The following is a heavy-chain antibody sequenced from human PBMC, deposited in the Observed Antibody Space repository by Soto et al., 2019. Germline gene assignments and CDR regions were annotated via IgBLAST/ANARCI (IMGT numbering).Heavy chain of an antibody. CDR2: ISYDGSNK. CDR3: ARDLAAEYYFDY. CDR1: GFTFSSYA. Sequence: PGGSLRLSCAASGFTFSSYAMHWVRQAPGKGLEWVAVISYDGSNKYYADSVKGRFTISRDNSKNTLYLQMNSLRAEDTAVYYCARDLAAEYYFDYWGQGTLVTVSS. J-gene: IGHJ4*02. V-gene: IGHV3-30-3*01. D-gene: IGHD6-13*01.